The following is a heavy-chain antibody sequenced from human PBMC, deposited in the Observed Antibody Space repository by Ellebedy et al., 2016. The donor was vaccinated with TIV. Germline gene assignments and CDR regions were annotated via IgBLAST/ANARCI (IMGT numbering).Heavy chain of an antibody. CDR2: IYHSGST. J-gene: IGHJ4*02. D-gene: IGHD3-9*01. CDR3: ASMSYDILTGYSIDY. Sequence: SETLSLTXTVSGGSISSSSYYWGWIRQPPGKGLEWIGSIYHSGSTYYNPSLKSRVTISVDTSKNQFSLKLSSVTAADTAVYYCASMSYDILTGYSIDYWGQGTLVTVSS. V-gene: IGHV4-39*07. CDR1: GGSISSSSYY.